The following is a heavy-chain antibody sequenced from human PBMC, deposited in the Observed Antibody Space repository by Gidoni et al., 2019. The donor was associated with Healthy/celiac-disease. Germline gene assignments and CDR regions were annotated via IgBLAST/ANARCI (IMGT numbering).Heavy chain of an antibody. CDR2: ISSSRSYI. D-gene: IGHD6-19*01. Sequence: EVQLVESGGGLVKPGGSLRPSCAASGLTFSSYSMNWVRQAPGKGLEWVSSISSSRSYIYYADSVKGRFTISRDNAKNSLYLQMNSLRAEDTAVYYCAKAISSGWYEGFDYWGQGTLVTVSS. CDR3: AKAISSGWYEGFDY. V-gene: IGHV3-21*01. CDR1: GLTFSSYS. J-gene: IGHJ4*02.